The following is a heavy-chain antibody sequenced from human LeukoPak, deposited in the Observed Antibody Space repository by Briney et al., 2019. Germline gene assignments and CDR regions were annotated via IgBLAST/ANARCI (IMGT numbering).Heavy chain of an antibody. V-gene: IGHV3-23*01. J-gene: IGHJ6*03. CDR3: AKDLGYYYYYYMDV. CDR2: VGPSGART. D-gene: IGHD3-16*01. Sequence: GGTLRLSCAASGFTFSHHGMNWVRQAPGKGLEWVSGVGPSGARTYYADSVKGRFTISRDNSKNTLYLQMNSLRAEDTAVYYCAKDLGYYYYYYMDVWGKGTTVTVSS. CDR1: GFTFSHHG.